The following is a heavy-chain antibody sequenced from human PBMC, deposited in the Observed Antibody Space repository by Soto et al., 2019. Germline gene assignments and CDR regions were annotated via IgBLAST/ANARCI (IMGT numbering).Heavy chain of an antibody. CDR2: VYYSGKA. J-gene: IGHJ4*02. D-gene: IGHD5-18*01. CDR3: AVKTETAMPI. CDR1: GGSISSGGYY. Sequence: QVQLQESGPGLMKPSQTLSLTCSVSGGSISSGGYYWNWIRQHPGKGLEWIGYVYYSGKAYYNPSLKSRVTISVDTSANQFSLKLISVTAADTAVYYCAVKTETAMPIWGQGTLVTVSS. V-gene: IGHV4-31*03.